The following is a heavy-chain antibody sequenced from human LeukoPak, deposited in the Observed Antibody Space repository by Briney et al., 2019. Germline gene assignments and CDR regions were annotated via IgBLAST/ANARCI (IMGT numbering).Heavy chain of an antibody. CDR3: ARSIAARPGYFDY. CDR2: IYHSGST. Sequence: PSQTLSLTCAVSGGPISSGGYSWSWIRQTPGKGLEWIGYIYHSGSTYYNPSLKSRVTISVDRSKNQFSLKLSSVTAADTAVYYCARSIAARPGYFDYWGQGTLVTVSS. D-gene: IGHD6-6*01. CDR1: GGPISSGGYS. V-gene: IGHV4-30-2*01. J-gene: IGHJ4*02.